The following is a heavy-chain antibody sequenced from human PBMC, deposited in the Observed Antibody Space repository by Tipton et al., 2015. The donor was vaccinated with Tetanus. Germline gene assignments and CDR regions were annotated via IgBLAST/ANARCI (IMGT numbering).Heavy chain of an antibody. CDR2: ISGSGGST. D-gene: IGHD5-24*01. J-gene: IGHJ4*02. CDR3: AKREGYSGNPKRFDY. Sequence: SLRLSCAASGFTFSSYAMSWVRQAPGKGLEWVSAISGSGGSTYYADSVKGRFTISRDNSKNTLYLQMNSLRAEDTAVYYCAKREGYSGNPKRFDYWGQGTLVTVSS. V-gene: IGHV3-23*01. CDR1: GFTFSSYA.